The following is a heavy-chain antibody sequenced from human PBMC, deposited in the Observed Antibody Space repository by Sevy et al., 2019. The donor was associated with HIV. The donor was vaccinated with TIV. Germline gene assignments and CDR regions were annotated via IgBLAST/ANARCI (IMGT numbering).Heavy chain of an antibody. V-gene: IGHV5-51*01. CDR2: IYPRDSDT. Sequence: GESLKVSCKASGYKFTTYWIGWARQMPGKGLEWMGMIYPRDSDTRYSPSFQGQVTISADTSINTAYLQWRSLKASDTAMYFCARHVDMTTLIGGLYYFDSWGQGTLVTVSS. J-gene: IGHJ4*02. CDR3: ARHVDMTTLIGGLYYFDS. D-gene: IGHD4-4*01. CDR1: GYKFTTYW.